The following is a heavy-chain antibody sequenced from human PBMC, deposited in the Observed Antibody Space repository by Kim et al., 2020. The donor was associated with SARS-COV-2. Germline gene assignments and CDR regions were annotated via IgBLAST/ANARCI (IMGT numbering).Heavy chain of an antibody. J-gene: IGHJ4*02. D-gene: IGHD2-15*01. CDR1: GFIFGSYY. Sequence: GGSLRLSCAASGFIFGSYYMTWVRQAPGKGLEWVANIKQDESEKNCVGSVKGRFTISRDNAKNSLYLQMNSLRAEDTAAYYCVRGSAAGDWGQGTLVTVS. CDR3: VRGSAAGD. CDR2: IKQDESEK. V-gene: IGHV3-7*04.